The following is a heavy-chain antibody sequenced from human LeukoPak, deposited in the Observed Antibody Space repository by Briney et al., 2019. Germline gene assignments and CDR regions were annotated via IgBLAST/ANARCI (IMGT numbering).Heavy chain of an antibody. J-gene: IGHJ3*02. Sequence: GASVKVSCKASGGTFSSYAISWVRQAPGQELEWMGGIIPIFGTANYAQKFQGRVTITTDESTSTAYMELSRLRSEDTAVYYCASESLVYNAFDIWGQGTMVTVPS. D-gene: IGHD1-14*01. V-gene: IGHV1-69*05. CDR2: IIPIFGTA. CDR3: ASESLVYNAFDI. CDR1: GGTFSSYA.